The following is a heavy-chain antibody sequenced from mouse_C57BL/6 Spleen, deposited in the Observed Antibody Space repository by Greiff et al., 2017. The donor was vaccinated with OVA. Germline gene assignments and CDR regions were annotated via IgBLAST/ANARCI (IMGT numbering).Heavy chain of an antibody. V-gene: IGHV1-81*01. D-gene: IGHD4-1*02. CDR3: ARVNWDEGEYFDY. Sequence: VHLVESGAELARPGASVKLSCKASGYTFTSYGISWVKQRTGQGLEWIGEIYPRSGNTYYNEKFKGKATLTADKSSSTAYMELRSLTSEDSAVYFCARVNWDEGEYFDYWGQGTTLTVSS. J-gene: IGHJ2*01. CDR1: GYTFTSYG. CDR2: IYPRSGNT.